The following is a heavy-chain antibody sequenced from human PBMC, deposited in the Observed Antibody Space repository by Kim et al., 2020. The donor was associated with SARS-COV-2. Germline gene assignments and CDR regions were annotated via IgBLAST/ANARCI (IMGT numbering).Heavy chain of an antibody. CDR1: GFTFSSYS. CDR2: ISSSSSYI. CDR3: ARVGYDSLTGPPREGLLEY. D-gene: IGHD3-9*01. J-gene: IGHJ4*02. V-gene: IGHV3-21*04. Sequence: GGSLRLSCAASGFTFSSYSMNWVRQAPGKGLEWVSSISSSSSYIYYADSVKGRFTISRDNAKNSLYLQMNSLRAEDTAVYYCARVGYDSLTGPPREGLLEYWGQGTLVT.